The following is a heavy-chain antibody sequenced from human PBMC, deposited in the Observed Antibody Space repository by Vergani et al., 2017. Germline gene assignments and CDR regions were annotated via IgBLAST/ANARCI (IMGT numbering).Heavy chain of an antibody. J-gene: IGHJ4*02. Sequence: QVQLVESGGGVVQPGRSLRLSCAASGFTFSSYAMHWVRQAPGKGLEWVAVISYDGSNKYYADSVKGRFTISRDNSKNTLYLQMNSLRAEDTAVYYCAKGVVVVAATLLIDYWGQGTLVTVSS. CDR3: AKGVVVVAATLLIDY. V-gene: IGHV3-30-3*01. CDR1: GFTFSSYA. CDR2: ISYDGSNK. D-gene: IGHD2-15*01.